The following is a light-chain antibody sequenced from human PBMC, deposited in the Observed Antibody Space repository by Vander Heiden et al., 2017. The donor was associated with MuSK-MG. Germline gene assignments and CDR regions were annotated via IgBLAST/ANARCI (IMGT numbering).Light chain of an antibody. V-gene: IGKV3-20*01. Sequence: EIVLTQSPGTLSLSPGERATLSCRASQSISSSYLAWYQQRPGQAPRLLIYGASSRATGSPDRFSGSGSGTDFTLTISRLEPEDFAVYYCHQYGRSQDTFGQRTKLEIK. CDR1: QSISSSY. CDR2: GAS. CDR3: HQYGRSQDT. J-gene: IGKJ2*01.